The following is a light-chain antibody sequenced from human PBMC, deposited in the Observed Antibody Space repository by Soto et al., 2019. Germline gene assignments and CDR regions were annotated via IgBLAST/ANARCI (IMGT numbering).Light chain of an antibody. J-gene: IGKJ5*01. Sequence: EIVLTQSPGTLSLSPVERATLSGMASQSVSSTYLAWYQHKPGQAPRLLIYGASSRATGIPDRFSASGSGTDFTLTISRLEPEDFAVLYCQQYGSSPITFGQGTRLEIK. CDR1: QSVSSTY. CDR2: GAS. CDR3: QQYGSSPIT. V-gene: IGKV3-20*01.